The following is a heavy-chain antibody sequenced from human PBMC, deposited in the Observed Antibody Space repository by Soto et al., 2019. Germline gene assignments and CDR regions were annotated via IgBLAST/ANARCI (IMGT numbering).Heavy chain of an antibody. CDR3: ASEALCGADCYFFEY. Sequence: GSLRLSCAGSGFTFRNSEMFWVRQAPGKGLEWVSKINYSGSNIYYSKSVKGRFTISRDNAKNSLYLQMNSLTDEDTAIYFCASEALCGADCYFFEYWGPGTLVTVSS. CDR2: INYSGSNI. CDR1: GFTFRNSE. J-gene: IGHJ4*02. V-gene: IGHV3-48*03. D-gene: IGHD2-21*02.